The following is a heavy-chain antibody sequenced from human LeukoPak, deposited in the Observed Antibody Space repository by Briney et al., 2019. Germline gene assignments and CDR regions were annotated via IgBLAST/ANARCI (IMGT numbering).Heavy chain of an antibody. Sequence: PSETLSLTCAVYGGSFSGYYRSWIRQPPGKGLEWIGEINHSGSTNYNPSLKSRVTISVDTSKIQFSLKLSSVTAADTAVYYCARLPPVRDAFDIWGQGTMVTVSS. V-gene: IGHV4-34*01. D-gene: IGHD3-10*01. CDR2: INHSGST. J-gene: IGHJ3*02. CDR3: ARLPPVRDAFDI. CDR1: GGSFSGYY.